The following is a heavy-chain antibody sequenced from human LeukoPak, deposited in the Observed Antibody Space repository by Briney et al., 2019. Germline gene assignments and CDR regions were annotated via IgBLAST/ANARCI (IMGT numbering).Heavy chain of an antibody. Sequence: GGSLRLSCAASGFTVSSNYMSWVRQAPGKGLEWVGRIKSKTDGGTTDYAAPVKGRFTTSRDDSKNTLYLQMNSLKTEDTAVYYCTTRGGSFSIFDYWGQGTLVTVSS. D-gene: IGHD1-26*01. V-gene: IGHV3-15*01. CDR3: TTRGGSFSIFDY. CDR2: IKSKTDGGTT. CDR1: GFTVSSNY. J-gene: IGHJ4*02.